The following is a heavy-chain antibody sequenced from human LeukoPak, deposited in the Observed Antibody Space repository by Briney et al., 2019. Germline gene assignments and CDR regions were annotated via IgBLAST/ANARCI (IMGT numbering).Heavy chain of an antibody. CDR1: VYTFTSYY. CDR3: ARALTMVRGVGNMAV. Sequence: ASVKVSCKSSVYTFTSYYMHWVRHAPGQGLEWVGIITPSGGSTSYAQKFQGRVTMTRDTSTSTVYMELSSLRSEDTAVYYCARALTMVRGVGNMAVWGQGTLVTVSS. V-gene: IGHV1-46*01. J-gene: IGHJ4*02. D-gene: IGHD3-10*01. CDR2: ITPSGGST.